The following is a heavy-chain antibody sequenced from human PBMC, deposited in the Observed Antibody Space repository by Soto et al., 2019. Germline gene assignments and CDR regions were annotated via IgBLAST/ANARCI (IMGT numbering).Heavy chain of an antibody. V-gene: IGHV1-69*01. D-gene: IGHD2-2*02. Sequence: QVQLVQSGAEVKKPGSSVKVSCKASGGTFSHSAISWVRQAPGQGLEWMGGIIPISGTAHYAQKFQGRVSPIADESTRTAYMELSTLRSEGTPMYFCARDNDFPSSLYLYGLDVWGQGTTVTVSS. J-gene: IGHJ6*02. CDR2: IIPISGTA. CDR3: ARDNDFPSSLYLYGLDV. CDR1: GGTFSHSA.